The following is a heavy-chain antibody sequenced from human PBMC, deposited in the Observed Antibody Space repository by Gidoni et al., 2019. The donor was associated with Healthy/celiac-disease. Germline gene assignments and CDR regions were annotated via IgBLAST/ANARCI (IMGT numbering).Heavy chain of an antibody. CDR3: ARWGGDIVGATTPHYFDY. CDR2: ISSSSITI. V-gene: IGHV3-48*04. J-gene: IGHJ4*02. CDR1: GFTLRSFS. Sequence: EVQLVESGGGLVQPGGSLRLSCAASGFTLRSFSRNWVRQAPGKGLEWVSYISSSSITIYYADSVKGRFTISRDNAKNSLYLQMNSLRAEDTAVYYCARWGGDIVGATTPHYFDYWGQGTLVTVSS. D-gene: IGHD1-26*01.